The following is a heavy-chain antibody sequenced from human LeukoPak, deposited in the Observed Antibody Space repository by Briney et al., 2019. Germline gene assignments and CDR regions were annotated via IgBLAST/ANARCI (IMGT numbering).Heavy chain of an antibody. D-gene: IGHD3-10*01. Sequence: ASVKVSCKASGGTFSSYAISWVRQAPGQGLERMGGIIPIFGTANYAQKFQGRVTITTDESTSTAYMELSSLRSEDTAVYYCARGAYYYGSGSTPGYMDVWGKGTTVTVSS. J-gene: IGHJ6*03. CDR2: IIPIFGTA. CDR1: GGTFSSYA. V-gene: IGHV1-69*05. CDR3: ARGAYYYGSGSTPGYMDV.